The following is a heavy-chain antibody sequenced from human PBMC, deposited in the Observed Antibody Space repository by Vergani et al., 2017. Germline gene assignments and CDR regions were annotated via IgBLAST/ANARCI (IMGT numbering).Heavy chain of an antibody. CDR3: AGPQGTSAYYYGGFDY. D-gene: IGHD3-22*01. Sequence: EVQLLESGGGLVQPGGSLRLSCAASGFTFITYAMTWVRPAPGKGLEWVSTMSSDGGSTYYADSVKGRFTSSRDNSKNTLSLQMNSLTAGDTAIYYCAGPQGTSAYYYGGFDYWGQGILVTVSS. CDR2: MSSDGGST. V-gene: IGHV3-23*01. CDR1: GFTFITYA. J-gene: IGHJ4*02.